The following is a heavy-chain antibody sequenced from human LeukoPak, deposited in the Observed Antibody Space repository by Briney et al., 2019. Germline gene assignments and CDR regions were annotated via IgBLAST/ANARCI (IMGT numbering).Heavy chain of an antibody. D-gene: IGHD2-21*02. CDR2: ISWNSGSI. V-gene: IGHV3-9*01. J-gene: IGHJ1*01. CDR3: AKAIRGDCYSHFQH. Sequence: GGSLRLSCAASGFTFDDYAMHWVRQAPGKGLEWVSGISWNSGSIGYADSVKGRFTISRDNAKNSLYLQMNSLRAEDTALDYCAKAIRGDCYSHFQHWSQSTLVTVSS. CDR1: GFTFDDYA.